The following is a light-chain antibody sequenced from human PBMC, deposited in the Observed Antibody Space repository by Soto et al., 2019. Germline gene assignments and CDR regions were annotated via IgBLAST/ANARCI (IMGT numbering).Light chain of an antibody. CDR3: ASYISSSTSYV. CDR2: DVS. Sequence: QSALTQPASVSGSPGQSIAISCTGTSSDVGGYNYVSWYQQHPGKAPKLMIYDVSNRPSGVSNRFSGSKSGNTASLTISGLQAEDESDYYCASYISSSTSYVFGTGTKVTAL. V-gene: IGLV2-14*01. J-gene: IGLJ1*01. CDR1: SSDVGGYNY.